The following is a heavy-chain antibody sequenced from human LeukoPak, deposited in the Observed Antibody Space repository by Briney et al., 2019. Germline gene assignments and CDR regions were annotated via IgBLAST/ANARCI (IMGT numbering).Heavy chain of an antibody. V-gene: IGHV1-3*01. CDR1: GYTFTSYA. D-gene: IGHD3-22*01. J-gene: IGHJ4*02. Sequence: ASVKVSCKASGYTFTSYAMHCVRQAPGQRLEWMGWINAGNGNTKYSQKFQGRVTITRDTSASTAYMELSSLRSEVSAVFYCARAAEVTYYYDSSGYYYGYWGQGTLVTVSS. CDR2: INAGNGNT. CDR3: ARAAEVTYYYDSSGYYYGY.